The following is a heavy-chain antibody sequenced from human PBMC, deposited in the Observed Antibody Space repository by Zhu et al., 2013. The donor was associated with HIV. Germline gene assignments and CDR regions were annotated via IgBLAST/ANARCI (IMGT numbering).Heavy chain of an antibody. D-gene: IGHD2-2*01. CDR1: GGTFSSYA. CDR2: IIPIFGTA. CDR3: ARQGLRDIVVVPAAMSYYYGMDV. V-gene: IGHV1-69*01. J-gene: IGHJ6*02. Sequence: QVQLVQSGAEVKKPGSSVKVSCKASGGTFSSYAISWVRQAPGQGLEWMGGIIPIFGTANYAQKFQGRVTITADESTSTAYMELSSLRSEDTAVYYCARQGLRDIVVVPAAMSYYYGMDVWGQGTTVTVSS.